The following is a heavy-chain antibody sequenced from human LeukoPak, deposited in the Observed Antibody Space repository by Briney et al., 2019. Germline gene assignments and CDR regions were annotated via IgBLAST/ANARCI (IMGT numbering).Heavy chain of an antibody. D-gene: IGHD3-22*01. Sequence: SETLSLTCAVSGGSFSGYYWSWIRQPPGKGLEWIGEINHSGSTNYNPSLKSRVTISVDTSKNQFSLKLSSVTAADTAVYYCARDRSRYYYDSSGYYYESDGMDVWGQGTTVTVSS. CDR1: GGSFSGYY. CDR2: INHSGST. J-gene: IGHJ6*02. V-gene: IGHV4-34*01. CDR3: ARDRSRYYYDSSGYYYESDGMDV.